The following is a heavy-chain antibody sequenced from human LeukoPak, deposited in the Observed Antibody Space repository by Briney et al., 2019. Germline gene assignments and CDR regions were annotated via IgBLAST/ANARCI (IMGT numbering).Heavy chain of an antibody. V-gene: IGHV4-34*01. CDR2: INHSGST. J-gene: IGHJ5*02. D-gene: IGHD2-2*02. CDR1: GGSISSYY. CDR3: AREDCSSTSCYTGGWFDP. Sequence: SETLSLTFTVSGGSISSYYWSWIRQPPGKGLEWIGEINHSGSTNYNPSLKSRVTISVDTSKNQFSLKLSSVTAADTAVYYCAREDCSSTSCYTGGWFDPWGQGTLVTVSS.